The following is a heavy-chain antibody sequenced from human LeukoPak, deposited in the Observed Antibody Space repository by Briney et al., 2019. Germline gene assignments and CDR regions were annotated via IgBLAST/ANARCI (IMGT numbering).Heavy chain of an antibody. J-gene: IGHJ6*02. Sequence: ASVKVSCKASGYTFTSYGISWVRQAPGQGLEWMGWISAYNGNTNYAQKLQGRVTMTTDTSTSTAYMELRSLRSDDTAVYYCARGKFELLYYYYYGMDVWGQGTTVTVSS. CDR1: GYTFTSYG. CDR3: ARGKFELLYYYYYGMDV. V-gene: IGHV1-18*01. D-gene: IGHD4-23*01. CDR2: ISAYNGNT.